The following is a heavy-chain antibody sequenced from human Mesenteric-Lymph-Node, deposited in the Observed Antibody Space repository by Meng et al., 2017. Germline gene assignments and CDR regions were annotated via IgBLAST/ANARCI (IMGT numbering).Heavy chain of an antibody. Sequence: QCPVNVSGPTLAKPTPPLTLTCPVSGFSLRNGEGGLGWNRQPPGKALEWLAVIYWDDDKRYSPSLKSRLTITKDTSKNQVVLTLTNMDPVDTATYYCALFTRSWFDPWGQGTLVTVSS. V-gene: IGHV2-5*02. CDR3: ALFTRSWFDP. CDR2: IYWDDDK. D-gene: IGHD2-2*01. CDR1: GFSLRNGEGG. J-gene: IGHJ5*02.